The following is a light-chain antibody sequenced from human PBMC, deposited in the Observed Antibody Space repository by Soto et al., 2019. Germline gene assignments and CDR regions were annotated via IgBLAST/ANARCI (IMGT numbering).Light chain of an antibody. CDR3: GTWDSSLSAFYV. J-gene: IGLJ1*01. V-gene: IGLV1-44*01. CDR2: TND. CDR1: SSNIGVNT. Sequence: QSVLTQPPSASGTPGQRVTISCSGSSSNIGVNTVNWYQQLPRAAPKLLIYTNDQRPSGVPDRFSASKSGTSASLAISGLQSEDEADYYCGTWDSSLSAFYVFGTGTKVTV.